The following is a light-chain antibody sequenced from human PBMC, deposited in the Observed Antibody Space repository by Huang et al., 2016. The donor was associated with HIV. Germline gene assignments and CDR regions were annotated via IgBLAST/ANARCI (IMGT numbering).Light chain of an antibody. V-gene: IGKV1-33*01. CDR2: DAS. CDR1: QAISNY. CDR3: QHYGSLPFA. Sequence: DIQMTQSPSSFSASVGDGVTITCQASQAISNYLKWYHQRPGKAPKLLIYDASKLQSGVPSRFSGGGSETHFTLTISSLQPEDVGTYYCQHYGSLPFAFGPGTKVDLK. J-gene: IGKJ3*01.